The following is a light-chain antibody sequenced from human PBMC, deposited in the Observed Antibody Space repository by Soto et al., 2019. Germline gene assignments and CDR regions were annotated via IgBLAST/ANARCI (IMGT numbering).Light chain of an antibody. J-gene: IGKJ4*01. CDR2: GAS. V-gene: IGKV1D-8*01. Sequence: ILMTQSPALLSASTGERATLTCRMSQGISSNLAWYQQKPVQAPELLIYGASTLHSGVPSRFSGSGSGTDFTLTISCLQSEDFATYYCQQYYSFPITFGGGTKVDIK. CDR3: QQYYSFPIT. CDR1: QGISSN.